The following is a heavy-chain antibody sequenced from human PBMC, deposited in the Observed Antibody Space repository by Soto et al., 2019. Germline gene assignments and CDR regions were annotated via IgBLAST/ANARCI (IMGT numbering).Heavy chain of an antibody. CDR1: GGTFSSYA. CDR2: IIPIFGTA. CDR3: ARVKNSSGRRVGIGFDY. J-gene: IGHJ4*02. V-gene: IGHV1-69*13. Sequence: GASVKVSCKASGGTFSSYAISWVRQAPGQGLEWMGGIIPIFGTANYAQKFQGRVTITADESTSTAYMELSSLRSEDTAVYYCARVKNSSGRRVGIGFDYWGQGTLVTVSS. D-gene: IGHD6-19*01.